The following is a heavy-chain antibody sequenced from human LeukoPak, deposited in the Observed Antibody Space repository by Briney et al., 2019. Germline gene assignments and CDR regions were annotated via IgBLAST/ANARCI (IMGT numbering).Heavy chain of an antibody. CDR3: AKDQTYYYGSGSSILTFDY. CDR1: GYTFTSYG. J-gene: IGHJ4*02. V-gene: IGHV1-18*01. Sequence: GASVKVSCKASGYTFTSYGISWVRQAPGQGLEWMGWISAYNGNTNYAQKLQGRVTMTTDTSTSTAYMELRSLRSDDTAVYYCAKDQTYYYGSGSSILTFDYWGQGTLVTVSS. CDR2: ISAYNGNT. D-gene: IGHD3-10*01.